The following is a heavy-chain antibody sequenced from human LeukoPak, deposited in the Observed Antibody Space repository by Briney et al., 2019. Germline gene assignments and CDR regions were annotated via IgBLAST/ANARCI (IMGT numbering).Heavy chain of an antibody. CDR1: GFTFNTYT. J-gene: IGHJ4*02. V-gene: IGHV3-48*01. CDR3: AKGLGGYNGFDY. Sequence: GGSLRLSCAASGFTFNTYTMNWVRQAPGKGLEWVSYISGSSGIIDYADSVRGRFTISRDNAKNSLYLQMNSLRAEDTALYYCAKGLGGYNGFDYWGQGTLVTVSS. CDR2: ISGSSGII. D-gene: IGHD5-24*01.